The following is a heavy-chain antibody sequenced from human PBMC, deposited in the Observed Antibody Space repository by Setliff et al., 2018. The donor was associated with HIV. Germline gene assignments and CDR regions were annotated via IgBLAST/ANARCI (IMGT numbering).Heavy chain of an antibody. V-gene: IGHV3-23*01. J-gene: IGHJ1*01. Sequence: PGGSLRLSCAASGFTFSSYAISWVRQAPGKGLEWVSAVSGGGGSTYYADSVKGRFTIPRDNSKNTLYLQMNSLRAEDTAVYYCARDRCGGDCYTYFQHWGQGTLVTVSS. CDR3: ARDRCGGDCYTYFQH. CDR1: GFTFSSYA. D-gene: IGHD2-21*01. CDR2: VSGGGGST.